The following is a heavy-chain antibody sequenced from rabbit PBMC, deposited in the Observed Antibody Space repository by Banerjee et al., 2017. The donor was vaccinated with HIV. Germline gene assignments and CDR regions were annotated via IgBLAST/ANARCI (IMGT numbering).Heavy chain of an antibody. D-gene: IGHD8-1*01. CDR2: IATGSDSI. CDR1: GIDFSSDYD. J-gene: IGHJ3*01. CDR3: ARDSGSSFSSYGMDL. Sequence: QSLEESGGGLVQPEGSLTLTCKASGIDFSSDYDVCWVRQAPGKGLEWIGCIATGSDSICYASWAKGRFTITSSTTLTTVTLQVDSLTAADTATYFCARDSGSSFSSYGMDLWGQGTLVTVS. V-gene: IGHV1S43*01.